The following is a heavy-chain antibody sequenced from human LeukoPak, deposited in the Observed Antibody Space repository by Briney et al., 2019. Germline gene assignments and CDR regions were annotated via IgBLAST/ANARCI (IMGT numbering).Heavy chain of an antibody. D-gene: IGHD6-25*01. J-gene: IGHJ6*03. CDR2: IGTAGDI. CDR1: GFTFSSYE. V-gene: IGHV3-13*01. Sequence: GGSLRLSCAASGFTFSSYEMNWVRQAPGKGLGWVSGIGTAGDIYYPGSVKGRFTISRENAKNSLYLQMNSLRAGDTAVYYCARDRGRYYMDVWGKGTTVTISS. CDR3: ARDRGRYYMDV.